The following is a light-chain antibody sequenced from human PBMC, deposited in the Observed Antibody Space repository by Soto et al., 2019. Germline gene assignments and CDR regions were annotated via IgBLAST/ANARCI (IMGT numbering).Light chain of an antibody. CDR3: QQSYSTPRT. CDR1: QSISTC. CDR2: AAS. V-gene: IGKV1-39*01. J-gene: IGKJ1*01. Sequence: DIQMTQSPSSLSASVGDRVTITCRASQSISTCLNWYQQKPGKAPKVLIYAASSLQSGVPSRFSGSGSGTDFTLTINSLQPEDFATYYCQQSYSTPRTFGQGTKVEIK.